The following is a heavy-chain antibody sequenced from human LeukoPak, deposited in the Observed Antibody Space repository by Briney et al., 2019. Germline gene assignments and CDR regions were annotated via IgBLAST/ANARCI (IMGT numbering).Heavy chain of an antibody. V-gene: IGHV1-18*01. Sequence: ASVKVSCKASGYTFTSYGISWVRQAPGQGLEWMGWISAYNGNTNYAQKLQGRVTMTTDTSTSTAYMELRSLRSDDTAVYYYARDAGEDIVVVPAAENYFDYWGQGTLVTVSS. CDR2: ISAYNGNT. CDR3: ARDAGEDIVVVPAAENYFDY. CDR1: GYTFTSYG. J-gene: IGHJ4*02. D-gene: IGHD2-2*01.